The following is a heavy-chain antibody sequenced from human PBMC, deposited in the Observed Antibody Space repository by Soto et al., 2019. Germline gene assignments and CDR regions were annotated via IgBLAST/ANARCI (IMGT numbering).Heavy chain of an antibody. Sequence: QVPLQDSVPGLVKPSQTLSLTCTVSGGSLSSGGYYWSWIRQHPGKGLEWIGYIYYSGRTYYNPSLKSRVTISVDRSKNQFSLKLSCVTAADTAVYYCAIDVARGSGINWGQGTLVTVAS. CDR2: IYYSGRT. V-gene: IGHV4-31*03. J-gene: IGHJ4*01. D-gene: IGHD3-10*01. CDR3: AIDVARGSGIN. CDR1: GGSLSSGGYY.